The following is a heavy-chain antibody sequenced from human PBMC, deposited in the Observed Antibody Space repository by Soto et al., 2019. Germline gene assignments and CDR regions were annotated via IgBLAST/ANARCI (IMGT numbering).Heavy chain of an antibody. J-gene: IGHJ4*01. V-gene: IGHV3-74*01. D-gene: IGHD6-19*01. CDR3: AREGVAGDFDY. CDR1: GFTFNSYW. CDR2: VNSGGTTL. Sequence: PGGSLRLSCAASGFTFNSYWMHWVRQAPGKGLVWVSRVNSGGTTLTYTDSVMGRFTISRDNAKNTLYLQMNSLIAEDTAAYYCAREGVAGDFDYWGQGTLVTVSS.